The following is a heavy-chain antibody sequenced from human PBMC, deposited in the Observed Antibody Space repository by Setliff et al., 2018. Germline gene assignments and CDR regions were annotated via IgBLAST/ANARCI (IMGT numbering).Heavy chain of an antibody. J-gene: IGHJ5*02. CDR1: GYSFTVFG. CDR2: TIPIFGST. D-gene: IGHD2-2*01. CDR3: ARDRLDFVVLPAASWVDP. Sequence: ASGYSFTVFGISWVRQAPGQGLEWMGGTIPIFGSTNYAQKFQDRVTIITDESTSTAYMELRSLRSDDTAIYYCARDRLDFVVLPAASWVDPWGQGTLVTVSS. V-gene: IGHV1-69*05.